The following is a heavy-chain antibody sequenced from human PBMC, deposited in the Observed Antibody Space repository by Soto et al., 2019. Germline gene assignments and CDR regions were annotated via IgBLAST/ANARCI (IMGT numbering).Heavy chain of an antibody. D-gene: IGHD2-2*01. Sequence: WTWIRQHPGKGLEWIGYISYSGSTFYNPSLKSRVTISLDPSKNQFSLKLSSVTAADTAVYYCARDYCSSDACYGRFFDYWGQGTLVTVSS. CDR3: ARDYCSSDACYGRFFDY. J-gene: IGHJ4*02. V-gene: IGHV4-31*02. CDR2: ISYSGST.